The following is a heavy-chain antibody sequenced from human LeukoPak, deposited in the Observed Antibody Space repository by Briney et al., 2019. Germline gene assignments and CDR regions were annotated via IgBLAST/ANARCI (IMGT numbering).Heavy chain of an antibody. CDR3: ARGKGLLWFGEFEY. D-gene: IGHD3-10*01. J-gene: IGHJ4*02. Sequence: ASVKVSCKASGYTFTSYGISWVRQAPGQGLEWMGWISAYNGNTNYAQKLQGRVTMTTDTSTSTAYMELRSLRSDDTAVYHCARGKGLLWFGEFEYWGQGTLVTVSS. CDR1: GYTFTSYG. V-gene: IGHV1-18*01. CDR2: ISAYNGNT.